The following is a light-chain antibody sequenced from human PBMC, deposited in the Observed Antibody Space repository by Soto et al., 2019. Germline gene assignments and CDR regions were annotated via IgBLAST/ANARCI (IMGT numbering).Light chain of an antibody. CDR3: CSYARSHYV. J-gene: IGLJ1*01. Sequence: QSVLAQPASVSGSPGQSITISCTGTSSDVGSYNLVSWYQQHPGTAPKLMISEVTKQPSGVSNRFSGSKSGNTASLTISGLQAEDEADYYCCSYARSHYVFGTGTKVTVL. CDR2: EVT. CDR1: SSDVGSYNL. V-gene: IGLV2-23*02.